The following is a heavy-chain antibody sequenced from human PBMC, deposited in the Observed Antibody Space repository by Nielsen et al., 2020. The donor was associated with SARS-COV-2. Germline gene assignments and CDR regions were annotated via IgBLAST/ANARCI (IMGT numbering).Heavy chain of an antibody. D-gene: IGHD3-16*01. CDR2: ISPYNGNT. J-gene: IGHJ6*02. Sequence: ASVKVSCKAAGYTFTSYGLNWVRQAPGQGLEWMGWISPYNGNTNYAQQFQGRVTMTTDTSTSTAYMELRGLRSDDTAVYYCARMMYGMDVWGQGTTVTVSS. V-gene: IGHV1-18*01. CDR1: GYTFTSYG. CDR3: ARMMYGMDV.